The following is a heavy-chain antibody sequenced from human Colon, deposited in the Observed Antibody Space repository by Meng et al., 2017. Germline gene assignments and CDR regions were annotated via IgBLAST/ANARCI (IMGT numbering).Heavy chain of an antibody. CDR3: AREGDTAMVLGD. CDR1: GGSFSGYY. J-gene: IGHJ4*02. Sequence: GSLRPSCAVYGGSFSGYYWSWIRQPPGKGLEWIGEINHSGSTNYNPSLKSRVTISVDTSKNQFSLKLSSVTAADTAVYYCAREGDTAMVLGDWGQGTLVTVSS. V-gene: IGHV4-34*01. D-gene: IGHD5-18*01. CDR2: INHSGST.